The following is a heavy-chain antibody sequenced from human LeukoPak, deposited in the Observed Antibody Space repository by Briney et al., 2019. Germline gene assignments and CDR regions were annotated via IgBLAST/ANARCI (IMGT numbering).Heavy chain of an antibody. Sequence: ASVKVSCKASGYTFTGYYMHWVRQAPGQGLEWMGWISAYNGNTNYAQKLQGRVTMTTDTSTSTAYMELRSLRSDDTAVYYCARDLDFHHRYYFDYWGQGTLVTVSS. J-gene: IGHJ4*02. CDR1: GYTFTGYY. V-gene: IGHV1-18*04. CDR2: ISAYNGNT. D-gene: IGHD1-14*01. CDR3: ARDLDFHHRYYFDY.